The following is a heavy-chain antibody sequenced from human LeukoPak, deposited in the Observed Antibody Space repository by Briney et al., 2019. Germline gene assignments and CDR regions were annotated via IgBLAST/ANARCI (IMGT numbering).Heavy chain of an antibody. V-gene: IGHV4-4*09. CDR2: IYTSGST. CDR1: GGSISSYY. Sequence: PSETLSLTCTVSGGSISSYYWSWIRQPPGKGLEWIGYIYTSGSTYYNPSLKSRVTISVDTSKNQFSLKLSSVTAADTAVYYCARAQGWFDPWGQGTLVTASS. J-gene: IGHJ5*02. CDR3: ARAQGWFDP.